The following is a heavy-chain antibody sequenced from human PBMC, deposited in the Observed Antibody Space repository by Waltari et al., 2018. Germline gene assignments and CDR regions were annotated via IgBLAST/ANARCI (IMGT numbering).Heavy chain of an antibody. J-gene: IGHJ6*03. CDR2: FDRGDSQT. CDR1: AYTLGGFS. Sequence: QVQVVQSGAAAMKPGASVKVSCKVSAYTLGGFSRPWLRHPRRKGLEWIGRFDRGDSQTTSALKFLGRLTMTEDTSTDTAYMELSSMRSEDTAVYYCHLLGRDIVLAGATPSYYSYMDVWGRGTSVTVSS. D-gene: IGHD2-15*01. V-gene: IGHV1-24*01. CDR3: HLLGRDIVLAGATPSYYSYMDV.